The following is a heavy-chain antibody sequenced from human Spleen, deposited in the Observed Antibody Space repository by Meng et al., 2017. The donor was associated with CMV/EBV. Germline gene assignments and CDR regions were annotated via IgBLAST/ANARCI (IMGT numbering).Heavy chain of an antibody. CDR3: ARGEDGYDYRYFEY. CDR2: INHSGST. V-gene: IGHV4-34*01. Sequence: SETLSLTCAVYGGSFSGYYWSWIRQPPGKGREWIGEINHSGSTNYNPSLKSRVTISVDTSKNQFSLKLSSVTAADTAVYFCARGEDGYDYRYFEYWGQGALVTVSS. CDR1: GGSFSGYY. J-gene: IGHJ4*02. D-gene: IGHD5-12*01.